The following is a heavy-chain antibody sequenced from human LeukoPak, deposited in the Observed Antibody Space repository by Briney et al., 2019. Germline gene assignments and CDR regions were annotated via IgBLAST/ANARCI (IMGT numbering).Heavy chain of an antibody. D-gene: IGHD2-2*01. CDR3: ARADIVVVPAAMPSVKFDP. CDR1: GYTFTGYY. J-gene: IGHJ5*02. V-gene: IGHV1-2*02. Sequence: ASVKVSCKASGYTFTGYYMHWVRQAPGQGLEWMGWINPNSGGTNYAQKFQGRVTMTRDTSISTAYMELSRLRSDDTAVYYRARADIVVVPAAMPSVKFDPWGQGTLVTVSS. CDR2: INPNSGGT.